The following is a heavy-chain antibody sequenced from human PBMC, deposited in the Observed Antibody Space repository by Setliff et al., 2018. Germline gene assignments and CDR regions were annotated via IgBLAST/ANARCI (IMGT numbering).Heavy chain of an antibody. CDR2: INHSGST. J-gene: IGHJ6*03. CDR3: ARVRRVVIAYYYYMDV. D-gene: IGHD2-21*01. Sequence: SETLSLTCAVYGGSFSGYYWSWVRQPPGKGLEWIGEINHSGSTNYNPSLKSRVTISVDTSKNQFSLKLSSVTAADTAVYYCARVRRVVIAYYYYMDVWGKGTTVTVSS. CDR1: GGSFSGYY. V-gene: IGHV4-34*01.